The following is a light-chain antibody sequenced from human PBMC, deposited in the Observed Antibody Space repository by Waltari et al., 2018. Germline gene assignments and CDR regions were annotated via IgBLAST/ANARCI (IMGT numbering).Light chain of an antibody. CDR3: QQHGSSVMYT. Sequence: VLTPSPGALPLSPVERASFSCSASQRLTKRYLAWYQQKPGPPPTLLIYGAASRAAGSPDRCSGSGSGTEVTLIISRLEPDDFAVYYCQQHGSSVMYTFGQGTKVEIK. V-gene: IGKV3-20*01. J-gene: IGKJ2*01. CDR2: GAA. CDR1: QRLTKRY.